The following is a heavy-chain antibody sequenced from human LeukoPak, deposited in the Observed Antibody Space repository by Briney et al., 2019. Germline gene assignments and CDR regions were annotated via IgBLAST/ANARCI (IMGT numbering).Heavy chain of an antibody. V-gene: IGHV1-18*01. CDR3: AREDPSGHDYYFDY. CDR1: GYTFTSYG. D-gene: IGHD5-12*01. J-gene: IGHJ4*02. Sequence: ASVKVSCKATGYTFTSYGISWVRQAPGQGLEWMGWISAYNGNTNYAQKLQGRVTMTTDTSTSTAYMELRSLRSDDTAVYYCAREDPSGHDYYFDYWGQGTLVTVSS. CDR2: ISAYNGNT.